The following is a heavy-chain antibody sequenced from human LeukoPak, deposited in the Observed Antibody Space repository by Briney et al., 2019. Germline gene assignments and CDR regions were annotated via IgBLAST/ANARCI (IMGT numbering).Heavy chain of an antibody. CDR1: GFTFSSYG. V-gene: IGHV3-30*02. CDR3: ARDSPAYGSGSYYSEKDY. Sequence: GGSLRLSCAASGFTFSSYGMHWVRQAPGKGLEWVAFIRYGGSDKYYADSAKGRFTISRDNSKNTLYLQTNSLRAEDTAVYYCARDSPAYGSGSYYSEKDYWGQGTLVTVSS. J-gene: IGHJ4*02. D-gene: IGHD3-10*01. CDR2: IRYGGSDK.